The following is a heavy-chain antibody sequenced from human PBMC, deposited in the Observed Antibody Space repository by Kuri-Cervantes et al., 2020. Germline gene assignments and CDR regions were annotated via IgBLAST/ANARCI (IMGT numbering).Heavy chain of an antibody. D-gene: IGHD3-22*01. J-gene: IGHJ4*02. CDR3: ARGHYYDSSGLDY. Sequence: ASVKVSCKVSGYTLTELSMHWVRQATGQGLEWMGWMNPNSGNTGYAQKFQGRVTMTRNTSISTAYMELSSLRSEDTAVYYCARGHYYDSSGLDYWGQGTLVTVSS. CDR2: MNPNSGNT. V-gene: IGHV1-8*01. CDR1: GYTLTELS.